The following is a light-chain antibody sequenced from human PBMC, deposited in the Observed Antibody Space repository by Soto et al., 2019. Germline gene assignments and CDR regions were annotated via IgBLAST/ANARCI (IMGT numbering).Light chain of an antibody. V-gene: IGLV1-40*01. Sequence: QSVLPQPPPVSGSPGQRVTISCTGGSSNIGAGYDVHWYQQLPGTAPKLPIYGNSNRPSGVPDRFSGSKSGTSASLAITGLQAEDEADYYCQSYDSSLSFYVFGTGTKVTVL. CDR2: GNS. J-gene: IGLJ1*01. CDR1: SSNIGAGYD. CDR3: QSYDSSLSFYV.